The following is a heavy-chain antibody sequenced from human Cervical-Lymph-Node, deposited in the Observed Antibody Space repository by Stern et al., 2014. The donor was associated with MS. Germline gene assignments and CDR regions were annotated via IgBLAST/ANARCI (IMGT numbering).Heavy chain of an antibody. Sequence: QVQLQESGPGLVKPSETLSLTCTVSDGSISSDYWSWIRQPPGKGLEWIGHIYYSGSINYSPSLKSRVTISLDTSKNQFSLKVTSVTAADTAVYYARAKGYWHPYFYYGMDVWGQGTTVTVSS. V-gene: IGHV4-59*01. J-gene: IGHJ6*02. CDR3: ARAKGYWHPYFYYGMDV. D-gene: IGHD1-26*01. CDR1: DGSISSDY. CDR2: IYYSGSI.